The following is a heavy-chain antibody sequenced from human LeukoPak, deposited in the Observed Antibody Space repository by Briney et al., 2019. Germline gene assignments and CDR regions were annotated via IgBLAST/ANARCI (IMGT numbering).Heavy chain of an antibody. Sequence: GGSLRLSCAASGFTFSSYAMSWVRQAPGKGLEWVSAISGSGGSTYYADSVKGRLTISRDNSKNTLYLQMNSLRAEDTAVYYCAKVVSSGYPGRHLDHWGQGTLVTVSS. V-gene: IGHV3-23*01. CDR1: GFTFSSYA. J-gene: IGHJ4*02. CDR2: ISGSGGST. CDR3: AKVVSSGYPGRHLDH. D-gene: IGHD3-22*01.